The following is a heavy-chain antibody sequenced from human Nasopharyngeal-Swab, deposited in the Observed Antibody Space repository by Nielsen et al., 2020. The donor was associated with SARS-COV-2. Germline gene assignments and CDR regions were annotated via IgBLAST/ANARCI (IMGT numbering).Heavy chain of an antibody. J-gene: IGHJ6*02. Sequence: GESLKISCAASGFTFSSYEMNWVRQAPGKGPEWVSYISSSGSTIYYADSVKGRFTISRDNAKNSLYPQMNGLRAEDTAVYYCARMTATIFGVVTVSYYGMDVWGQGTTVTVSS. CDR1: GFTFSSYE. V-gene: IGHV3-48*03. D-gene: IGHD3-3*01. CDR3: ARMTATIFGVVTVSYYGMDV. CDR2: ISSSGSTI.